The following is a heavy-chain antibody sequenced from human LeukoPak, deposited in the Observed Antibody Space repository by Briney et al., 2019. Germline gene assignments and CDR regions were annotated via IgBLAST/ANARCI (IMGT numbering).Heavy chain of an antibody. CDR3: ARGLRYFDWFEAYNWFDP. CDR2: ISGSGGST. Sequence: GGSLRLSCAASGFTFSSYAMSWVRQAPGKGLEWVSAISGSGGSTYYADSVKGRFTISRDNSKNTLYLQMNSLRAEDTAVYYCARGLRYFDWFEAYNWFDPWGQGTLVTVSS. V-gene: IGHV3-23*01. D-gene: IGHD3-9*01. J-gene: IGHJ5*02. CDR1: GFTFSSYA.